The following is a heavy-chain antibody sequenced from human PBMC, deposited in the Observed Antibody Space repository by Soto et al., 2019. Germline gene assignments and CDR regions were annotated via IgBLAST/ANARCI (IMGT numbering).Heavy chain of an antibody. Sequence: LRLSCAASGLIFNNYWMHWVRQAPGKGLVWVARINGDGSTTTYVDSVKGRFTISRDNAKNTVYLQMNSLRAEDTAVYYCARGSGPRGRPYWGQGILVTVSS. CDR1: GLIFNNYW. J-gene: IGHJ4*02. CDR3: ARGSGPRGRPY. D-gene: IGHD6-25*01. V-gene: IGHV3-74*01. CDR2: INGDGSTT.